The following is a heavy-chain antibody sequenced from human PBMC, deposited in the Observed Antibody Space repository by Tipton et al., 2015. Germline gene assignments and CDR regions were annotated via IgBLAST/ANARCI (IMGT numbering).Heavy chain of an antibody. Sequence: TLSLTCAISGDSFTSNNWWSWVRQPPGKGLEWIGEINHSGSTNYNPSLKSRVTISVDTSKNQFSLKVNSVTAADTAVYYCARVPGQWLDNWGRGTLVTVSS. J-gene: IGHJ4*02. CDR3: ARVPGQWLDN. CDR1: GDSFTSNNW. D-gene: IGHD6-19*01. CDR2: INHSGST. V-gene: IGHV4-4*02.